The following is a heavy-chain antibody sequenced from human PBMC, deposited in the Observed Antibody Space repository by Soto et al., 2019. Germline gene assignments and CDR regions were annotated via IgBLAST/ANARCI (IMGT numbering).Heavy chain of an antibody. CDR2: INPNSGGT. D-gene: IGHD6-6*01. CDR3: ARGGLSSSSSRYHYYGMDV. V-gene: IGHV1-2*04. J-gene: IGHJ6*02. CDR1: GYTFTCYY. Sequence: EASVKVSCKASGYTFTCYYMHWVRQAPGQGLEWMGWINPNSGGTNYAQKFQGWVTMTRDTSIRTAYIELSRLRSDDTAVYYCARGGLSSSSSRYHYYGMDVWGQGTTVTVYS.